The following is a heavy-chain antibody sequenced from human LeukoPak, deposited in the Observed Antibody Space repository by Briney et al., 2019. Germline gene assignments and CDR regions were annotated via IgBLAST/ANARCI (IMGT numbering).Heavy chain of an antibody. CDR1: GFTLSSYA. CDR2: ISGSGGSP. D-gene: IGHD3-3*01. V-gene: IGHV3-23*01. J-gene: IGHJ5*02. Sequence: GGSLRLSCAATGFTLSSYALSLVPQAPGKGLEWVSAISGSGGSPYYADSVKGRFTISRDNSEKTLYLQMNSLRDDDTAVYYCAKGTVPEWLYNWFDRWGQGTLVSVSS. CDR3: AKGTVPEWLYNWFDR.